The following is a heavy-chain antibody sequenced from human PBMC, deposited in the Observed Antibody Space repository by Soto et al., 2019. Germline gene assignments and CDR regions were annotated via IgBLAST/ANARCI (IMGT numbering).Heavy chain of an antibody. J-gene: IGHJ6*03. D-gene: IGHD2-8*01. CDR3: AREYCTNGVCYPMDV. CDR1: GLTVSSNY. Sequence: PGRSLRLSCAASGLTVSSNYMSWVRQAPGKGLEWVSVIYSGGSTYYADSVKGRFTISRDNSKNTLYLQMNSLRAEDTAVYYCAREYCTNGVCYPMDVWGKGTTVTVSS. CDR2: IYSGGST. V-gene: IGHV3-66*01.